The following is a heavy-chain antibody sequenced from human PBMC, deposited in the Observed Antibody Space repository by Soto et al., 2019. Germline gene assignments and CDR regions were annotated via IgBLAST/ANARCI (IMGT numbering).Heavy chain of an antibody. J-gene: IGHJ5*02. CDR1: GGSVSSGSYY. CDR3: ARYVDDYDFWSGYSARGMPNWFDP. V-gene: IGHV4-61*01. CDR2: IYYSGST. D-gene: IGHD3-3*01. Sequence: PSETLSLTCTVSGGSVSSGSYYWSWIRQPPXKGLEWIGYIYYSGSTNYNPSLKSRVTISVDTSKNQFSLKLSSVTAADTAVYYCARYVDDYDFWSGYSARGMPNWFDPWGQGTLVTVSS.